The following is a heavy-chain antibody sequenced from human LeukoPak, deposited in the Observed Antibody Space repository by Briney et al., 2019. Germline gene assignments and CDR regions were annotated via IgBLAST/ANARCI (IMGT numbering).Heavy chain of an antibody. J-gene: IGHJ6*02. CDR3: AKDKGIYYYGMDV. Sequence: GGSLRLSCAASGFALSAYAMSWVRQAPGKGLEWVAVTSFDGSNKYYADSVKGRFTISRDNSKNTLYLQMNSLRAEDTAVYFCAKDKGIYYYGMDVWGRGTTVTVSS. CDR2: TSFDGSNK. CDR1: GFALSAYA. V-gene: IGHV3-30*18. D-gene: IGHD6-13*01.